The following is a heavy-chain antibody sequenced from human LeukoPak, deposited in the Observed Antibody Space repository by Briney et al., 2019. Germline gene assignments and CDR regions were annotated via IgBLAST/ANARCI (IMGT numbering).Heavy chain of an antibody. J-gene: IGHJ4*02. Sequence: PSETLSLTCAAYGGSFSGYYWSWIRQPPGKGLEWNGEINHSGSTNYNPSLKSRVTISVDTSKNQFSLKLSSVTAADTAVYYCARDRNDTAMAKYTDYWGQGTLVTVSS. CDR3: ARDRNDTAMAKYTDY. CDR2: INHSGST. CDR1: GGSFSGYY. V-gene: IGHV4-34*01. D-gene: IGHD5-18*01.